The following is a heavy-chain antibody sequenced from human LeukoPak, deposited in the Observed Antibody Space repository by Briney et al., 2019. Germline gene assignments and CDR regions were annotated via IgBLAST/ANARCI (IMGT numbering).Heavy chain of an antibody. V-gene: IGHV3-7*01. CDR2: TKEEGSEK. CDR1: GFTLINYL. CDR3: LRDQSQLFQSYYDSSGHDY. Sequence: PGGSLRHSCVASGFTLINYLMSWVRQAPGKGLEWVANTKEEGSEKYYVDSVKGRFTISRDNAKNTLCMQMNRLRAEDTGAYNTLRDQSQLFQSYYDSSGHDYWGQGTLVTVSS. D-gene: IGHD3-22*01. J-gene: IGHJ4*02.